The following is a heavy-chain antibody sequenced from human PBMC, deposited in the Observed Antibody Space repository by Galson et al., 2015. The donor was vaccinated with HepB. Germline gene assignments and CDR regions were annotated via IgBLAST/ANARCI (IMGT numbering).Heavy chain of an antibody. J-gene: IGHJ4*02. D-gene: IGHD3-10*01. V-gene: IGHV2-5*02. CDR3: AHRRNPSAMVRGVTLYYFDY. Sequence: PALVKPTQTLTLTCTFSGFSLSTSGVGVGWIRQPPGKALEWLALIYWDDDKRYSPSLKSRLTITKDTSKNQVVLTMTNMDPVDTATYYCAHRRNPSAMVRGVTLYYFDYWGQGTLVTVSS. CDR1: GFSLSTSGVG. CDR2: IYWDDDK.